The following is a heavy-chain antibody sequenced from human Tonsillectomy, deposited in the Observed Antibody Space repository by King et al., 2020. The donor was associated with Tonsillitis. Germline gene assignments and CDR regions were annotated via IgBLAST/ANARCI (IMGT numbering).Heavy chain of an antibody. V-gene: IGHV4-34*01. Sequence: VQLQQWGAGLLKPSETLSLTCAVYGGSFSGYFWSWIRQPPGKGLEWIGEINHSGSANYNPSLKSRVTISVDTSKNQFSLKLSSLTAADTAFYYFARICVVVPAATTTGVTPVPHFDYWGQGTLVTVSS. CDR3: ARICVVVPAATTTGVTPVPHFDY. D-gene: IGHD2-2*01. J-gene: IGHJ4*02. CDR2: INHSGSA. CDR1: GGSFSGYF.